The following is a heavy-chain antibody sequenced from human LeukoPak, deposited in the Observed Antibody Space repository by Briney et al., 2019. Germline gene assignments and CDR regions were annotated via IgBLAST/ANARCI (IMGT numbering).Heavy chain of an antibody. CDR3: ARVVITIFGVVTGLDY. CDR1: GGSIGSGDYY. V-gene: IGHV4-30-4*08. D-gene: IGHD3-3*01. Sequence: SQTLSLTCTVSGGSIGSGDYYWSWIRQPPGKGLEWIGYIYYSGSTYYNPSLKSRVTISVDTSKNQFSLKLSSVTAADTAVYYCARVVITIFGVVTGLDYWGQGTLVTVSS. J-gene: IGHJ4*02. CDR2: IYYSGST.